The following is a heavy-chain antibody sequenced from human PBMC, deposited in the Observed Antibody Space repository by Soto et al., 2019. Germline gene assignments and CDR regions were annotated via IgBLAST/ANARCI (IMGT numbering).Heavy chain of an antibody. D-gene: IGHD2-15*01. Sequence: SETLSLTCTVSGGSISSYYWSWIRQPPGKGLEWIGYIYYSGSTNYNPSLKSRVTISVDTSKNQFSLKLSSVTAADTAVYYCARDRDVCSGGSCYSGYYFYMDVWGKGTTVTVSS. V-gene: IGHV4-59*12. CDR1: GGSISSYY. CDR2: IYYSGST. CDR3: ARDRDVCSGGSCYSGYYFYMDV. J-gene: IGHJ6*03.